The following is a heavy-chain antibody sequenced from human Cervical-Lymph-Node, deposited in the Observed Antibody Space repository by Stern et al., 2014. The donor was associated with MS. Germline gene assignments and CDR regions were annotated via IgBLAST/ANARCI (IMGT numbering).Heavy chain of an antibody. J-gene: IGHJ4*02. CDR3: ARDTSSPERSDW. CDR2: ITNVGST. Sequence: EVQLVESGGGVIQPGGSLRLSCTASGFTVSRDYMTWVGQAPGKGREWVSLITNVGSTFYTDSVKGRFTISRDDSKNTVYLHMTSLRAEDTAMYYCARDTSSPERSDWWGQGTLVTVSS. V-gene: IGHV3-53*01. D-gene: IGHD1-1*01. CDR1: GFTVSRDY.